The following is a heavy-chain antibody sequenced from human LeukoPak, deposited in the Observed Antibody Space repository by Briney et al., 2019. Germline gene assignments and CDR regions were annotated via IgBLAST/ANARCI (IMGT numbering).Heavy chain of an antibody. Sequence: GGSLRLSCAASGFTFSDYSMNWVRQAPGKGLEWVSSITSSSSYMYYADSVKGRFTISRDNAKNSLYLQVNSLTAEDTAVYYCARAGVDTSGYYYQGFDYWGQGTLVTVSS. V-gene: IGHV3-21*01. CDR2: ITSSSSYM. J-gene: IGHJ4*02. CDR3: ARAGVDTSGYYYQGFDY. D-gene: IGHD3-3*01. CDR1: GFTFSDYS.